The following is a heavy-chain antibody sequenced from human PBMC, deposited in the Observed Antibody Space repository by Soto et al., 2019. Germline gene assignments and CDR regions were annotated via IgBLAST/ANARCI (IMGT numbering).Heavy chain of an antibody. V-gene: IGHV3-15*01. J-gene: IGHJ6*03. CDR3: TTDAGYCSGGSCYSYYYYYYMDV. CDR1: GFTFSNAW. Sequence: GGSLRLSCAASGFTFSNAWMSWVRQAPGKGLEWVGRIKSKTDGGTTDYAAPVKGRFTISRDDSKNTLYLQMNSLKTEDTAVYYCTTDAGYCSGGSCYSYYYYYYMDVWGKGTTVTVSS. CDR2: IKSKTDGGTT. D-gene: IGHD2-15*01.